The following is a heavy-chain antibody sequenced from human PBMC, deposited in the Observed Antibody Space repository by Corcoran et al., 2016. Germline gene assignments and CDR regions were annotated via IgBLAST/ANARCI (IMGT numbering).Heavy chain of an antibody. V-gene: IGHV2-5*02. CDR1: GFSLSTSGVG. Sequence: QITLKESGPTLVKPTQTLTLTCTFSGFSLSTSGVGVGWIRQPPGKALEWLALIYWDDDKRYSPSLKSRLTITKDTSKNQVVLTMTNMDPVDTATYYCAPIPVVVVAATEGGYNWFDPWGQGTLVTVSS. CDR2: IYWDDDK. D-gene: IGHD2-15*01. J-gene: IGHJ5*02. CDR3: APIPVVVVAATEGGYNWFDP.